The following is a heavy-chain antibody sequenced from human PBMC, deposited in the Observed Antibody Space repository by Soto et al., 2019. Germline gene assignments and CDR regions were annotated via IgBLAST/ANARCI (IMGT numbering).Heavy chain of an antibody. J-gene: IGHJ1*01. CDR3: AKVGRGGSCYPCAEYFQH. V-gene: IGHV3-23*01. CDR2: ISGSGGST. D-gene: IGHD2-15*01. CDR1: GFTFSSYA. Sequence: EVQLLESGGGLVQPGGSLRLSCAASGFTFSSYAMSWVRQAPGKGLEWVSAISGSGGSTYYADSVKGRFTISRDNSQSPLYLQMNRPRAEDTGVYYCAKVGRGGSCYPCAEYFQHWGQGTLVTVSS.